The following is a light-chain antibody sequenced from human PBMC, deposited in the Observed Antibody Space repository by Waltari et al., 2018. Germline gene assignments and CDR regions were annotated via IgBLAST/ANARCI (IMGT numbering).Light chain of an antibody. CDR1: SSDVGGYNY. V-gene: IGLV2-11*01. CDR3: CSYAGSYTFVV. Sequence: QSALTQPRSVSGSPGQSVTISCTGTSSDVGGYNYVSWYQQHPGKAPKLMIYDVSKRPSGVPVRFSGSKSGNTASLTISGLQAEDDADYYCCSYAGSYTFVVFGGGTKLTVL. J-gene: IGLJ2*01. CDR2: DVS.